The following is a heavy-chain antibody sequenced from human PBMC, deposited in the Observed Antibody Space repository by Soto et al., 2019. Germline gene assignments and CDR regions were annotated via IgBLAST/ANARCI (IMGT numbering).Heavy chain of an antibody. CDR2: ISATGGGT. CDR3: AKDRRAGGNSAFYFDF. V-gene: IGHV3-23*01. J-gene: IGHJ4*02. CDR1: GFKFSNYA. Sequence: GGSLRLSCAASGFKFSNYAMSWVRQAPGKGLEWVSLISATGGGTYYADSVKGRFTISRDNSHNTLYLQVHSLTAEYTAVYYCAKDRRAGGNSAFYFDFWGQGAQFTVSS. D-gene: IGHD3-16*01.